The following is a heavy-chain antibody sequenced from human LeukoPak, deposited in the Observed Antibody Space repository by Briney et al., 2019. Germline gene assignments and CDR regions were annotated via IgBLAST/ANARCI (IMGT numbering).Heavy chain of an antibody. Sequence: GGSLRLSCAPSGFILRSYGMNWVRHAPGKGPEWVSGIYKNGRERYGDSVKGRVTISRDNSKTTRYLHMHSLRVEDTAVYYCAHLEWDYAGGLDVWGQGTTVTVSS. CDR1: GFILRSYG. CDR3: AHLEWDYAGGLDV. J-gene: IGHJ6*02. D-gene: IGHD3-3*01. CDR2: IYKNGRER. V-gene: IGHV3-23*05.